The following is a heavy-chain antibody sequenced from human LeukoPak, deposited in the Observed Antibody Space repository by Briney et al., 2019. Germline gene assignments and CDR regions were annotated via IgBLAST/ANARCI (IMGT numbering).Heavy chain of an antibody. D-gene: IGHD3-10*01. V-gene: IGHV3-23*01. CDR2: IGYRGGSI. CDR3: ARVWFGYFFQ. Sequence: GGSLRLSCAASGITFSNYAMSWVRQAPGKGLEWVSIIGYRGGSIYYAYSVKGRFTISRDNSKNTLSLQMNGLRPEDTAVYYCARVWFGYFFQWGQGALVTVSS. CDR1: GITFSNYA. J-gene: IGHJ4*02.